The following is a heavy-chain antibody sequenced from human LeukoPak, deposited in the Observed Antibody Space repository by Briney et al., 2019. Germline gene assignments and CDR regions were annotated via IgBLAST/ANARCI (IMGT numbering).Heavy chain of an antibody. CDR3: AREHYFYYMDG. Sequence: GGSLRLSCAASGFTFSSYAMYWVRQAPGKGLEWVAVISYDGSDKFYADSVKGRFTISRDSSKNTLYLQMNSLRPEDTAVYYCAREHYFYYMDGWGKGTTVTVSS. J-gene: IGHJ6*03. CDR2: ISYDGSDK. CDR1: GFTFSSYA. V-gene: IGHV3-30*04.